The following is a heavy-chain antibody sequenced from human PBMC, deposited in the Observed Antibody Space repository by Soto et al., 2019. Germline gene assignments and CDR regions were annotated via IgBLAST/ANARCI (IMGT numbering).Heavy chain of an antibody. Sequence: GGSLRLSCAASGFSVSSDYMSWVRQAPGKGLEWVSLIYSGGDTYYADSVKGRFTISRDISSNTIYLHMTSLRADDTATYYCTRAGSDPGNFYISNYYAMDAWGRGTTVTVSS. V-gene: IGHV3-53*01. J-gene: IGHJ6*02. D-gene: IGHD3-10*01. CDR1: GFSVSSDY. CDR2: IYSGGDT. CDR3: TRAGSDPGNFYISNYYAMDA.